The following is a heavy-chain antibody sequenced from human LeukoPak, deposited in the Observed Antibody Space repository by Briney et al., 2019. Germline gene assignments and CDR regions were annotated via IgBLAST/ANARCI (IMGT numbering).Heavy chain of an antibody. CDR1: GVTVSTSY. J-gene: IGHJ3*01. D-gene: IGHD1-14*01. V-gene: IGHV3-53*01. CDR2: ISSSGDT. CDR3: ARDPVPEF. Sequence: GGSLRLSCALYGVTVSTSYVNWVRQAPGKGLEYVSVISSSGDTNYADSVKGRFTISRDTAKNTIYLQMNSLSAEDTALYYCARDPVPEFWGQGTMVTVSS.